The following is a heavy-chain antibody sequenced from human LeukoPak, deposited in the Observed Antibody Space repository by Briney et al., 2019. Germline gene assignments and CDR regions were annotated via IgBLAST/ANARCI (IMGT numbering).Heavy chain of an antibody. J-gene: IGHJ4*02. V-gene: IGHV3-74*01. CDR1: VFTLSIYW. CDR2: INTDGRTT. D-gene: IGHD1-26*01. CDR3: ARAHRSGSLDN. Sequence: GRSLRLSRAASVFTLSIYWVHGVRHAPAKGLVCVSRINTDGRTTVYADAVKGRFTIPRDTPKNTLYLQMNSLRADDTDVYYCARAHRSGSLDNWGQGTLVTVSS.